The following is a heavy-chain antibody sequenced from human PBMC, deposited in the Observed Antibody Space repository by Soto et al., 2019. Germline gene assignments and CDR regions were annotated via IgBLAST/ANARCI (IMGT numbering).Heavy chain of an antibody. CDR2: IYSGGST. CDR1: GFTVSSNY. V-gene: IGHV3-66*01. J-gene: IGHJ3*02. D-gene: IGHD1-26*01. Sequence: GGSLRLSCAASGFTVSSNYMSWVRQDPGKRQEWVSVIYSGGSTYYADSVKGRFTISRDNSKNTLYLQMNRLRAEDTAVYYCVRDSQWELWDGEGVFDIWGQGTMVTGS. CDR3: VRDSQWELWDGEGVFDI.